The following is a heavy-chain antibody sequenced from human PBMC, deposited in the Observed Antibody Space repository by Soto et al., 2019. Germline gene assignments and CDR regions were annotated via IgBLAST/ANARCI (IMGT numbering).Heavy chain of an antibody. J-gene: IGHJ5*02. V-gene: IGHV4-39*01. CDR2: ISYSGTT. Sequence: QLQLQESRPGLVKPSETLSLTCTVSSGSISSSSYYWGWIRQSPGKGLEWIGTISYSGTTYYNPSLKRLFTISVDTSKTQVSLNLSSVTAADTAVYSCARRRGGVVATDNWFDPWGQGTLVTVSA. D-gene: IGHD5-12*01. CDR3: ARRRGGVVATDNWFDP. CDR1: SGSISSSSYY.